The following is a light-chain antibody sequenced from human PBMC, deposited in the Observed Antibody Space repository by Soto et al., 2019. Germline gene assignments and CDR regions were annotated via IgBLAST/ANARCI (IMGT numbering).Light chain of an antibody. V-gene: IGKV3-11*01. CDR1: QSVSSY. CDR3: QQRSNWPPIT. Sequence: EIVLTQSPATLSLSPGERATLSCRASQSVSSYLAWYQQKPGQAPRLLIYDASNRATGIPARFSGSGSGTDFTLTISILVPEDFAVYYCQQRSNWPPITFGQGTRLEIK. J-gene: IGKJ5*01. CDR2: DAS.